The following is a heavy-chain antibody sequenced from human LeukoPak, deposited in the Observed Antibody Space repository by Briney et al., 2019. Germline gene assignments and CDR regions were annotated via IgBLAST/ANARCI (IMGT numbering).Heavy chain of an antibody. V-gene: IGHV3-30*01. CDR2: ISYDGSNK. CDR1: GFTLSSYA. D-gene: IGHD3-3*01. J-gene: IGHJ4*02. Sequence: PGRSLRLSCAASGFTLSSYAMHWVRQAPGKGLEWVAVISYDGSNKYYADSVKGRFTISRDNSKNTLYLQMNSLRAEDTAVYYCARAPRPGFWSGYCEYWGQGTLVTVSS. CDR3: ARAPRPGFWSGYCEY.